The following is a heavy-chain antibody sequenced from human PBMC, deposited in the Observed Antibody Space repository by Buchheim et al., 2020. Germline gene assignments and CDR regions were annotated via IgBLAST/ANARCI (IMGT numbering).Heavy chain of an antibody. CDR2: VSYDGSSK. V-gene: IGHV3-30-3*01. D-gene: IGHD5-24*01. CDR3: ARIDIQFWSRAGGLDV. Sequence: QVQLVESGGGVVQPGGSLGVSCGASGFTFSSYTMYWVRQAPGKGLEWLAVVSYDGSSKNYADSVRGRFTISRDNSKHTVYLQMNSLRAEDTAVYYCARIDIQFWSRAGGLDVWGQGTT. CDR1: GFTFSSYT. J-gene: IGHJ6*02.